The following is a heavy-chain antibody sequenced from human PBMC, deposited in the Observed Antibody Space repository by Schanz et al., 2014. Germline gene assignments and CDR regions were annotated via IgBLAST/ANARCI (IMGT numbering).Heavy chain of an antibody. V-gene: IGHV3-23*01. Sequence: DVHLLESGGGLVQPGGSLRLSCAASEFTFSTDAMSWVRQAPGKGLEWLSVISASGGDTYYADSVKGRFTISRDNSKNSLYLQMNSLRAEDTAVYYFAKVRYSSGWRGDYFDEWGQGTLXTVAS. J-gene: IGHJ4*02. CDR2: ISASGGDT. CDR3: AKVRYSSGWRGDYFDE. CDR1: EFTFSTDA. D-gene: IGHD6-25*01.